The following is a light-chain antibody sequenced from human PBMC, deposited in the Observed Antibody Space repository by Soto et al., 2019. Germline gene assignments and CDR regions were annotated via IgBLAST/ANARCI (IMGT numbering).Light chain of an antibody. CDR1: SSDIGASNY. J-gene: IGLJ3*02. V-gene: IGLV2-14*01. CDR2: EVS. Sequence: QSALTQPAAVSGSPGQSITVSCTGTSSDIGASNYVSWYQQHPGKAPKLIISEVSNRPSGVSNRFSGSKSGSTASLTISGLQDEDEADYYCTSYTRSTTWVFGGGPKLTVL. CDR3: TSYTRSTTWV.